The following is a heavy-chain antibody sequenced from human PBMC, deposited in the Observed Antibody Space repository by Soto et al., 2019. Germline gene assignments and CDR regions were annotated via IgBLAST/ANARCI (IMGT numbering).Heavy chain of an antibody. J-gene: IGHJ6*02. Sequence: GGSLRLSGAGSGFTFSSYAMSWVRQAPWKGLEWVSAISGSGVSTYYADSVKGRFTISRENSKNTLYLQMNSLRAEDTAVYYCSKGITMVRGVIIDRYYSYGMDVLGQGTTVTFSS. CDR1: GFTFSSYA. D-gene: IGHD3-10*01. CDR3: SKGITMVRGVIIDRYYSYGMDV. V-gene: IGHV3-23*01. CDR2: ISGSGVST.